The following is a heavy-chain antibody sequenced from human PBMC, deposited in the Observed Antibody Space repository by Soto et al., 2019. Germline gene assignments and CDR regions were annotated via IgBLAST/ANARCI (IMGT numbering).Heavy chain of an antibody. CDR3: ARGRRDGYTYDDFDI. V-gene: IGHV3-66*01. CDR2: IYSGGST. CDR1: GFTVRSNY. D-gene: IGHD5-12*01. J-gene: IGHJ3*02. Sequence: PGGSLRLSCAAYGFTVRSNYMSWVRQAPGKGLEWVSVIYSGGSTYYADSVKGRFTISRDNSKNMLYLQMNSLRAEDTAVYYCARGRRDGYTYDDFDIWGQGTRVTVSS.